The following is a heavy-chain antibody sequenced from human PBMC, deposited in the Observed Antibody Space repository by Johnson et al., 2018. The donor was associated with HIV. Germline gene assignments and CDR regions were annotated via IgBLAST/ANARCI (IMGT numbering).Heavy chain of an antibody. Sequence: QVQLMESGGGLVQSGGSLRLSCAASGFTFSNAWMSWVRQAPGKGLEWVSTISGGGTSTYYADSVKGLFTISRDNAKNSLHLQMNSLRAEDTAVYYCARDPDIWGQGTMVTVSS. CDR1: GFTFSNAW. J-gene: IGHJ3*02. V-gene: IGHV3-11*04. CDR2: ISGGGTST. CDR3: ARDPDI.